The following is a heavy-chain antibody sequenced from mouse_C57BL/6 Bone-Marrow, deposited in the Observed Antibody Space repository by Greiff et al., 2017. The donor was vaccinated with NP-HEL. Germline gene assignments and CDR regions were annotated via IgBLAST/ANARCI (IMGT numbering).Heavy chain of an antibody. V-gene: IGHV5-17*01. CDR1: GFTFSDYG. J-gene: IGHJ2*01. D-gene: IGHD1-1*01. CDR2: ISSGSSTI. CDR3: ARPYYGSSFDY. Sequence: EVKLMESGGGLVKPGGSLKLSCAASGFTFSDYGMHWVRQAPEKGLEWVAYISSGSSTIYYADTVKGRFTISRENAKNTLFLQMTSLRSEDTAMYYCARPYYGSSFDYWGQGTTLTVSS.